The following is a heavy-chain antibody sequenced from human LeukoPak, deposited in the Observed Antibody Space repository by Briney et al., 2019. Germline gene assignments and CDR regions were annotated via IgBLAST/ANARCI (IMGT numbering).Heavy chain of an antibody. V-gene: IGHV4-34*01. CDR1: GGSFSGYY. Sequence: PSETLSLTCAVYGGSFSGYYWSWIRQPPGKGLEWIGEINHSGSTNYNPSLKSRVTISVDTSKNQFSLKLSSVTAADTAVYYCARTGGSSSWYDSYYFDYWGQGTLVTVSS. J-gene: IGHJ4*02. CDR2: INHSGST. CDR3: ARTGGSSSWYDSYYFDY. D-gene: IGHD6-13*01.